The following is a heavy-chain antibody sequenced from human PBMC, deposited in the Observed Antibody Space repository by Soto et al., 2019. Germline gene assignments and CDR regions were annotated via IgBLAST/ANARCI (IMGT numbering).Heavy chain of an antibody. CDR2: MDPSDSHA. CDR3: ARQALGLSAGMDV. CDR1: GYSFSSYW. D-gene: IGHD2-21*02. J-gene: IGHJ6*02. Sequence: ESLKISRKGSGYSFSSYWISWGSQMPGKGLAWLGRMDPSDSHANYTPSFQGQVPISSDRSIGTPYLQWSSLRASDTARYYCARQALGLSAGMDVWAKGPRSPSP. V-gene: IGHV5-10-1*04.